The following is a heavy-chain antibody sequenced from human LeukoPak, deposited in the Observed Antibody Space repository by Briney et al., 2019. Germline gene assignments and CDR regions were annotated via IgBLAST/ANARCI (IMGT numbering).Heavy chain of an antibody. CDR1: GYTFTGYY. Sequence: GASVKVSCKASGYTFTGYYMHWVRQAPGQGLEWMGWINPNSGGTNYAQKFQGRVTMTRDTSISTAYMELSRLRSDDTAVYYCARDGLAGSSSWYWGSRYYYYYMDVWGKGTTVTVSS. CDR2: INPNSGGT. J-gene: IGHJ6*03. D-gene: IGHD6-13*01. V-gene: IGHV1-2*02. CDR3: ARDGLAGSSSWYWGSRYYYYYMDV.